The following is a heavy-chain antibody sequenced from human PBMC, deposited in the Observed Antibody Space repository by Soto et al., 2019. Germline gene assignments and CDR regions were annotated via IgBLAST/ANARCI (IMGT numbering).Heavy chain of an antibody. V-gene: IGHV1-3*01. CDR1: GYTFTSYA. CDR3: ARDQIAAADNYYYYGMDV. D-gene: IGHD6-13*01. J-gene: IGHJ6*02. CDR2: INAGNGNT. Sequence: GASVKVSCKASGYTFTSYAMHWVRQAPGQRLEWMGWINAGNGNTKYSQKFQGRVTITRDTSASTAYMELSSLRSEDTAVYYCARDQIAAADNYYYYGMDVWGQGTTVTVSS.